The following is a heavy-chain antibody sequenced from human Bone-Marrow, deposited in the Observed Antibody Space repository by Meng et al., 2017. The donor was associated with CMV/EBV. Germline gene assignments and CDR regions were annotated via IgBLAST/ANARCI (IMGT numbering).Heavy chain of an antibody. CDR1: GGSTSSGDYY. Sequence: SETLSLTCTVSGGSTSSGDYYWSWIRQPPGKGLEWIGYIYYSGSTYYNPSLKSRVTISVDTSKNQFSLKLSSVTAADTAVYYCARDRRTRYCSSTSCHPAYYYGMDGWGQGTTVTFSS. CDR2: IYYSGST. CDR3: ARDRRTRYCSSTSCHPAYYYGMDG. D-gene: IGHD2-2*01. V-gene: IGHV4-30-4*08. J-gene: IGHJ6*02.